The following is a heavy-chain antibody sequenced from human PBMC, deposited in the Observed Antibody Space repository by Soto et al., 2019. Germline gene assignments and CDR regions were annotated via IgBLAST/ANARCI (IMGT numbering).Heavy chain of an antibody. V-gene: IGHV6-1*01. CDR1: VDSVSSYSAA. D-gene: IGHD3-10*01. Sequence: PSQTLSLTCVISVDSVSSYSAAWNWIRQSPSGGLEWLGRTYYRSRFFSDYAESVKSRIIINPDTSKNQFSLQLKSVTPEDTAVYYCVRDRYSSSGWFDPWGQGTTVTVSS. J-gene: IGHJ5*02. CDR2: TYYRSRFFS. CDR3: VRDRYSSSGWFDP.